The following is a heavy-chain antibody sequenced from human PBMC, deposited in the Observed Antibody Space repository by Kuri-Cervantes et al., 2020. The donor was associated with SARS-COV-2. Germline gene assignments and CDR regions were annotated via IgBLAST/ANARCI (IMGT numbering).Heavy chain of an antibody. D-gene: IGHD2-2*01. V-gene: IGHV4-39*01. CDR2: IYYSGST. CDR1: GGSISSSSYY. Sequence: SETLSLTCTVSGGSISSSSYYWGWIRQPPGKGLERIGSIYYSGSTYYNPSLKSRVTISVDTSKNQFSLKLSSVTAADTAVYYCARGPSPGYCSSTSCYPREYYFDYWGQGTLVTVSS. CDR3: ARGPSPGYCSSTSCYPREYYFDY. J-gene: IGHJ4*02.